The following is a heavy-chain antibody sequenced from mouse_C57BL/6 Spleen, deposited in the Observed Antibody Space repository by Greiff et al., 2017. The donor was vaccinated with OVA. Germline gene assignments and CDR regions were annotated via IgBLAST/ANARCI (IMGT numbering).Heavy chain of an antibody. CDR2: IWSGGST. Sequence: VQVVESGPGLVQPSQSLSITCTVSGFSLTSYGVHWVRQPPGKGLEWLGVIWSGGSTDYNAAFISRLSISKDNSKSQVFFKMNSLQADDTAIYYCATYGNYRYAMDYWGQGTSVTVSS. J-gene: IGHJ4*01. CDR3: ATYGNYRYAMDY. V-gene: IGHV2-4*01. D-gene: IGHD2-1*01. CDR1: GFSLTSYG.